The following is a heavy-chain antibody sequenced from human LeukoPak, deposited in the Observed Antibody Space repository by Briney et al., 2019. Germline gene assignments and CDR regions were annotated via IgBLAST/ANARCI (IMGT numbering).Heavy chain of an antibody. J-gene: IGHJ4*02. CDR3: AKDDCSSTSCYTTDY. CDR1: GFTFSSYA. V-gene: IGHV3-23*01. Sequence: PGGSLRLSCAASGFTFSSYAMSWVRQAPGKGLEWVSAISGSGGSTYYADSVKGRFTISRDNSKNTLYLQMNSLRAEDTAVYYCAKDDCSSTSCYTTDYWGQGTLVTVSS. CDR2: ISGSGGST. D-gene: IGHD2-2*02.